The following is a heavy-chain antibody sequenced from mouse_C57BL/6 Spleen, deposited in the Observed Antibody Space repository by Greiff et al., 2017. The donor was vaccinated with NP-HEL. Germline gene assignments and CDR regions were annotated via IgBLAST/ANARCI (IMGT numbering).Heavy chain of an antibody. V-gene: IGHV1-82*01. J-gene: IGHJ4*01. D-gene: IGHD2-5*01. CDR3: TYSNPRTHYAMDY. CDR1: GYAFSSSW. Sequence: VQLQQSGPELVKPGASVKISCKASGYAFSSSWMNWVKQRPGKGLEWIGRIYPGDGDTNYNGKFKGKATLTADKSSSTAYMQLSSLTSEDSAVYFCTYSNPRTHYAMDYWGQGTSVTVSS. CDR2: IYPGDGDT.